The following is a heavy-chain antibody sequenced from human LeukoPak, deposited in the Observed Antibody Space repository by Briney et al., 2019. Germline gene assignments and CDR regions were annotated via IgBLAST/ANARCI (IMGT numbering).Heavy chain of an antibody. D-gene: IGHD3-22*01. J-gene: IGHJ4*02. Sequence: AGGSLRLSCAASRFTFSNYSMNWVCQASGKGLEWVSVINGGGSMTYYADFVKGRFTISRDNSKNTLFPQMNSLRAEDTAVYYWAAYYFDSSGYYGTSRSGFEYWGQGTQVTVSS. V-gene: IGHV3-23*03. CDR1: RFTFSNYS. CDR2: INGGGSMT. CDR3: AAYYFDSSGYYGTSRSGFEY.